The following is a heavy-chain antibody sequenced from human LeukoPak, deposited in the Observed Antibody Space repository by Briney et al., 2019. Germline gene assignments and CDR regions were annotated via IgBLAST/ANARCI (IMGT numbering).Heavy chain of an antibody. Sequence: ASVKVSCKASGYTFTSYDINWVRQATGQGLEWMGWMNPNSGNTGYAQKFQGRVTMTRNTSISTASMELRSLRSEDTAVYYCATVNLELVPVATTHFFYSCYMDVWGEGTTVTVSS. V-gene: IGHV1-8*01. D-gene: IGHD2-2*01. CDR3: ATVNLELVPVATTHFFYSCYMDV. J-gene: IGHJ6*03. CDR1: GYTFTSYD. CDR2: MNPNSGNT.